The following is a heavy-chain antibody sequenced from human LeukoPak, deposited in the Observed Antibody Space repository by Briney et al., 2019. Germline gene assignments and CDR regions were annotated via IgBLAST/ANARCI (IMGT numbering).Heavy chain of an antibody. CDR2: INPNDGDT. CDR1: GYAFTDYY. J-gene: IGHJ4*02. V-gene: IGHV1-2*02. Sequence: ASVKVSCKASGYAFTDYYMHWVRQAPGQGFEWMGWINPNDGDTNYAQKFQGRVTMTRDTSISTAHMEVSRLRSDDTAVYYCAREVAVAGTYPPPFDYWGQGTLVTVSS. CDR3: AREVAVAGTYPPPFDY. D-gene: IGHD6-19*01.